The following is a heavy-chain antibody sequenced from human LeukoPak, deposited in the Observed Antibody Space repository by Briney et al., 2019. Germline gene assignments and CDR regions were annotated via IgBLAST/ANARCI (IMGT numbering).Heavy chain of an antibody. CDR2: IYHSGST. CDR3: ARVASVTFGGVIVIPNWFDP. Sequence: PSETLSLTRTVSGYSISSGYYWGWIRPPPGKGLEWIGSIYHSGSTYYNPSLKSRVTISVDTSKNQFSRKLSSVTAADTAVHYCARVASVTFGGVIVIPNWFDPWGQGTLVTVSS. CDR1: GYSISSGYY. J-gene: IGHJ5*02. D-gene: IGHD3-16*02. V-gene: IGHV4-38-2*02.